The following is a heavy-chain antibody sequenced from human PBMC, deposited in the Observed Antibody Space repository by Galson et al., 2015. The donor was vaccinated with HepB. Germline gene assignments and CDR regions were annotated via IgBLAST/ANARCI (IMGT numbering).Heavy chain of an antibody. CDR2: ISYDGSNK. J-gene: IGHJ3*02. D-gene: IGHD3-16*01. Sequence: SLRLSCAASGFTFSSYAMHWVRQAPGKGLEWVAVISYDGSNKYYADSVKGRFTISRDDSKNTLYLQMNSLRAEDTAVYYCARDQGLGWDDEGGAFDIWGQVTMVTVSS. V-gene: IGHV3-30-3*01. CDR3: ARDQGLGWDDEGGAFDI. CDR1: GFTFSSYA.